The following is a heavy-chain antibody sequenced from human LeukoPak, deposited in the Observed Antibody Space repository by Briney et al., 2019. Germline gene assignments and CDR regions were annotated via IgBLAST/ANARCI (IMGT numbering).Heavy chain of an antibody. J-gene: IGHJ5*02. CDR3: ARGTHPYYGSQPFRGDNWFDP. V-gene: IGHV4-31*03. D-gene: IGHD3-10*01. CDR2: IYYSGST. Sequence: PSETLSLTCTVSGGSISSGNYYWSWIRQHPGTGLEWIGYIYYSGSTYHNPSHKSRVMISIDTSKNQFSLKLISVTAADTAVYYCARGTHPYYGSQPFRGDNWFDPWGQGTLVTVSS. CDR1: GGSISSGNYY.